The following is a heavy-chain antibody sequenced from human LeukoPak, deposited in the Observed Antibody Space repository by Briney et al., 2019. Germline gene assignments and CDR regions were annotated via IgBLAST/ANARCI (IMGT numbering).Heavy chain of an antibody. CDR1: GFTLSSYW. J-gene: IGHJ4*02. D-gene: IGHD4-17*01. CDR2: IKQDGSEK. CDR3: ARGLRTVTTIIDY. Sequence: PGGSLRLSCAASGFTLSSYWMSWVRQAPGKGLEWVANIKQDGSEKYYVDSVKGRFTISRDNAKNSLYLQMNSLRAEDTAVYYCARGLRTVTTIIDYWGQGTLVTVSS. V-gene: IGHV3-7*01.